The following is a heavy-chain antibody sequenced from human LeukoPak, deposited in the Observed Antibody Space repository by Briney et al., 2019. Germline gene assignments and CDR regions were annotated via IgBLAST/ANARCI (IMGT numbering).Heavy chain of an antibody. Sequence: GASVKVSCKASGGTFSSYAISWVRQAPGQGLEWMGGIIPIFGTANYARKFQGRVTITADESTSTAYMELSSLRSEDTAVYCCARCITMVRGVIIQGDYYYGMDVWGQGTTVTVSS. V-gene: IGHV1-69*13. CDR3: ARCITMVRGVIIQGDYYYGMDV. J-gene: IGHJ6*02. CDR2: IIPIFGTA. D-gene: IGHD3-10*01. CDR1: GGTFSSYA.